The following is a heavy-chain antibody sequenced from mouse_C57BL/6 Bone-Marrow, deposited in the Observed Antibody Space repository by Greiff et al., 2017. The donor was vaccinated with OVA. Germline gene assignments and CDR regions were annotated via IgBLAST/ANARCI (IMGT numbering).Heavy chain of an antibody. V-gene: IGHV1-26*01. CDR2: INPNNGGT. CDR3: ARSGFAY. Sequence: VQLQQSGPELAKPGASVKISCKASGYTFTDYYMNWVKQSHGKSLEWIGDINPNNGGTSYNQKFKGKATLTVDKSSSTAYMELRSLTSEDSAVYYCARSGFAYWGQGTLVTVSA. CDR1: GYTFTDYY. J-gene: IGHJ3*01.